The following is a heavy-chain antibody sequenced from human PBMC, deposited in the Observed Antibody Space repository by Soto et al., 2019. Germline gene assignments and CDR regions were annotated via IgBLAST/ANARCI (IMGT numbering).Heavy chain of an antibody. J-gene: IGHJ6*02. V-gene: IGHV4-39*01. CDR2: LYYDGTT. Sequence: SETLSLTCTVSGGPISTTSYYWDWIRQAPGKGLEWIGSLYYDGTTYYNPSLKSRVTISVYTSKNQFSLKLNSVTAADAAVYYCARQHRPVRRYFGLDVWGQGTTVTVSS. CDR1: GGPISTTSYY. CDR3: ARQHRPVRRYFGLDV. D-gene: IGHD6-6*01.